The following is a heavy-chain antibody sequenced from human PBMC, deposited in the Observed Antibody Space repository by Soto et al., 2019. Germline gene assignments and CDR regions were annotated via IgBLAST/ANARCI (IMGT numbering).Heavy chain of an antibody. D-gene: IGHD6-13*01. CDR3: VRDSGAKLSSS. Sequence: QVRLVQSGAEVKKTGSSVRVSCKASGGTFTSYRINWLRQAPGHGLEWVGGIVPIRRTAEYAQEFQGRVTITADETARTAYMELRSLKSQDTAVYYCVRDSGAKLSSSWGQGTLVTVSS. CDR2: IVPIRRTA. CDR1: GGTFTSYR. J-gene: IGHJ4*02. V-gene: IGHV1-69*01.